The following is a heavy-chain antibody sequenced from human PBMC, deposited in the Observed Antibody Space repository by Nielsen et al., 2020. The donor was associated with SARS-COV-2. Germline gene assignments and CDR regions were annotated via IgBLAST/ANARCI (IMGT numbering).Heavy chain of an antibody. CDR2: IIPLFGTA. V-gene: IGHV1-69*13. J-gene: IGHJ4*02. Sequence: SVKVSCKASGGTFRTYAISWVRQAPRQGLEWMGGIIPLFGTANYAQKFQGRVTITADESTSTAYMELSSLRSEDTAVYYCAKDTYCSGGSCHKAFDYWGQGTLVTVSS. D-gene: IGHD2-15*01. CDR1: GGTFRTYA. CDR3: AKDTYCSGGSCHKAFDY.